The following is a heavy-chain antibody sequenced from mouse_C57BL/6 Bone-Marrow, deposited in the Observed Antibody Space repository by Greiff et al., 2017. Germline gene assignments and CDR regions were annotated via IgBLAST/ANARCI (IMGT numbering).Heavy chain of an antibody. Sequence: EVQVVESGGGLVKPGGSLKLSCAASGFTFSSYTMSWVRQTPEKRLEWVATISGGGGNTYYPDSVKGRFTISRDNAENTLYLQMSSLRSEDTALYYCARQPLYYAMDYWGKGTSVTVSS. J-gene: IGHJ4*01. V-gene: IGHV5-9*01. CDR3: ARQPLYYAMDY. CDR1: GFTFSSYT. CDR2: ISGGGGNT.